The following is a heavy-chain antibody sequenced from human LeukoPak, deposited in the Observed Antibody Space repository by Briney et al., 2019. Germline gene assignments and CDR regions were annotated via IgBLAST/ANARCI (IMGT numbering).Heavy chain of an antibody. CDR1: GYTFTRYA. Sequence: EASVKVSCKASGYTFTRYAMNWVRQAPGQGLEWMGWINTNTGNPTYAQGFTGRFVFSLDTSVSTAYLQISSLKAEDTAVYYCAREGVINWFDPWGQGTLVTVSS. CDR3: AREGVINWFDP. CDR2: INTNTGNP. V-gene: IGHV7-4-1*02. J-gene: IGHJ5*02. D-gene: IGHD3-10*01.